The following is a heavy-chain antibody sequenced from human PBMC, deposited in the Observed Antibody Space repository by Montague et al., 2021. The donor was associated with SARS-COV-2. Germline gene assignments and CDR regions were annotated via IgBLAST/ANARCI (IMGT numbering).Heavy chain of an antibody. V-gene: IGHV4-59*01. CDR3: ARGSGWMGNAFDI. CDR2: IYYSGST. D-gene: IGHD6-19*01. CDR1: GGSISSYY. Sequence: SETLSLTCTVSGGSISSYYWSWIRQPPGKGLEWIGYIYYSGSTNYNPSLKSRVTISVDTSKNQFSLKLSSVTAADTAVYYCARGSGWMGNAFDIWGQGTMAPGSS. J-gene: IGHJ3*02.